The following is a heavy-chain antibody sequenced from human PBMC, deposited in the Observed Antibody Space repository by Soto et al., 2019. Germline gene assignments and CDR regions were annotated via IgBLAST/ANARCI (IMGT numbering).Heavy chain of an antibody. Sequence: QVQLVQSGAEVKKPGSSVKVSCKASGGTFSSYTISWVRQAPGQGLEWMGRIIPILGIANYAQKFQGRVTITADKSPRPAYMELSSLRSEDTAVYYCAREEYYYGSGAFFDYWGQGTLVTVSS. CDR3: AREEYYYGSGAFFDY. CDR1: GGTFSSYT. J-gene: IGHJ4*02. CDR2: IIPILGIA. V-gene: IGHV1-69*08. D-gene: IGHD3-10*01.